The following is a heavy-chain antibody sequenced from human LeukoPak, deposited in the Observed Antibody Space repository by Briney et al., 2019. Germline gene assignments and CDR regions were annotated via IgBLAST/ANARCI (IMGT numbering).Heavy chain of an antibody. CDR1: GYTFTGYY. Sequence: ASVKVSCKTSGYTFTGYYLHWVRQAPGQGLEWMGWINPNSGGTDYAQKFQGRVTVTRDTSISTAYMELSRLRSDDTAVYYCARWETQRGVNYWGQGTLVTVSS. V-gene: IGHV1-2*02. CDR3: ARWETQRGVNY. CDR2: INPNSGGT. D-gene: IGHD1-26*01. J-gene: IGHJ4*02.